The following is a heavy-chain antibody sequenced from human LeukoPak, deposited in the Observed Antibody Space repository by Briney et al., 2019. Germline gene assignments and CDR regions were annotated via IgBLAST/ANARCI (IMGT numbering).Heavy chain of an antibody. CDR2: TYYRSKWYN. D-gene: IGHD3-22*01. Sequence: SQTLSLTCAITGDSVSSNSATWIWTRQSPSRGLEWLGRTYYRSKWYNDYAVSVKSRITINPDTSKNQFSLQLNSVTPEDTAVYYCARAAIDTSGYYSFDYWGQGTLVTVSS. V-gene: IGHV6-1*01. J-gene: IGHJ4*02. CDR3: ARAAIDTSGYYSFDY. CDR1: GDSVSSNSAT.